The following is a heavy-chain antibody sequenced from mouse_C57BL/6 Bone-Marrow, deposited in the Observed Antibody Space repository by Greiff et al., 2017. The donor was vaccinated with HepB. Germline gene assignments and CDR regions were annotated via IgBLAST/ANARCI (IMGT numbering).Heavy chain of an antibody. D-gene: IGHD1-1*01. CDR1: GFTFSDYY. Sequence: DVKLVESGGGLVQPGGSLKLSCAASGFTFSDYYMYWVRQTPEKRLEWVAYISNGGGSTYYPDTVKGRFTISRDNAKNTLYLQMSRLKSEDTAMYYCARDYGSLWYFDVWGTGTTVTVSS. CDR3: ARDYGSLWYFDV. J-gene: IGHJ1*03. CDR2: ISNGGGST. V-gene: IGHV5-12*01.